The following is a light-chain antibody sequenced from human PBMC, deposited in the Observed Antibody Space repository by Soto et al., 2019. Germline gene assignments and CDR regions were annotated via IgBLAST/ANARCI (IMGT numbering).Light chain of an antibody. CDR1: QSVGSSY. V-gene: IGKV3-20*01. J-gene: IGKJ5*01. CDR3: QQFRNSVIT. Sequence: EIVLTQSPGTLSLSPGERATLSCRASQSVGSSYLAWYQRKHGQAPRLLMYDASGRAPGIPDRFSGRGSGTDFTLSISRLEPEDFAVYYCQQFRNSVITFGQGTRLEIK. CDR2: DAS.